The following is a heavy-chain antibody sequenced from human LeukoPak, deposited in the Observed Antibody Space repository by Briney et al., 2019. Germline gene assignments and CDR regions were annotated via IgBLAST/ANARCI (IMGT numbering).Heavy chain of an antibody. V-gene: IGHV3-30*03. J-gene: IGHJ6*03. CDR3: ARVNARRYSSSWYRAYYYMDV. CDR1: GFTFSTFG. Sequence: GGSLRLSCAASGFTFSTFGMHWVRQAPGKGLEWAAAISFDGSDKHYADSVKGRFIISRDNSKKTLYLQMNSLRAEDTAVYYCARVNARRYSSSWYRAYYYMDVWGKGTTVTISS. D-gene: IGHD6-13*01. CDR2: ISFDGSDK.